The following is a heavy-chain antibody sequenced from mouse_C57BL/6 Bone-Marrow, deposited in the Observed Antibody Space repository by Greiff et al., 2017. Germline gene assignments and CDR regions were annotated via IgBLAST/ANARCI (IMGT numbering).Heavy chain of an antibody. CDR2: IYWDDDK. J-gene: IGHJ4*01. CDR1: GFSLSTSGMG. V-gene: IGHV8-12*01. CDR3: ARRDVNSVGAMDY. Sequence: QVTLKVSGPGILQSSQTLSLTCSFSGFSLSTSGMGVSWISQPSGKGLEWLAHIYWDDDKRYNPSLKRRLTISKDTSSTPVFLKIMSVDTGDTATDYCARRDVNSVGAMDYWGQGTTVTVSS.